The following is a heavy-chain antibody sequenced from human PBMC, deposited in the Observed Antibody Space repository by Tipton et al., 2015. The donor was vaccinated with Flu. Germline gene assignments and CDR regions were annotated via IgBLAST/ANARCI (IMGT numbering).Heavy chain of an antibody. J-gene: IGHJ4*02. D-gene: IGHD1-26*01. CDR2: IYTSGST. Sequence: GLVKPSETLSLTCTVSGGSISSSSYYWSWIRQPPGKGLEWIGRIYTSGSTNYNPPPKSRVTMSVDTSKNQFSLKLSSVTAADTAVYYCARDRWSGSYYPDYWGQGTLVTVSS. CDR1: GGSISSSSYY. V-gene: IGHV4-61*02. CDR3: ARDRWSGSYYPDY.